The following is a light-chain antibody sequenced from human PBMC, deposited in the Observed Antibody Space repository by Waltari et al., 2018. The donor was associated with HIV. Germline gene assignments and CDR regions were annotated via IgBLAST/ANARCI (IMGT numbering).Light chain of an antibody. CDR1: NSNIGTNY. CDR3: GTWDSSLSAGV. V-gene: IGLV1-51*01. Sequence: QSVLTQPPSVSAAPGQKVTISSSGSNSNIGTNYVSWYQQLPGTAPKLLIYDNNKRPSGIPDRFSGSKSGTSATLGITGLQTGDEADYYCGTWDSSLSAGVFGGGTKLTVL. J-gene: IGLJ2*01. CDR2: DNN.